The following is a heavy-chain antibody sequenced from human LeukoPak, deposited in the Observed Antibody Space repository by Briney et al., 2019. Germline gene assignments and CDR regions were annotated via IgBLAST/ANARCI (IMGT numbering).Heavy chain of an antibody. J-gene: IGHJ4*02. D-gene: IGHD3-22*01. Sequence: GSSVKVSCKASGGTFSSYAISWVRQAPGQGLEWMGGIIPIFGTANYAQKFQGRVTITADESTSTAYMELSSPRSEDTAVYYCARRHSHYDSSGYSFDYWGQGTLVTVSS. CDR2: IIPIFGTA. CDR1: GGTFSSYA. V-gene: IGHV1-69*01. CDR3: ARRHSHYDSSGYSFDY.